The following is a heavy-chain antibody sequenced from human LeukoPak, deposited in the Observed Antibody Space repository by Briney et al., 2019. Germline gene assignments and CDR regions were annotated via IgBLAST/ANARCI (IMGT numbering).Heavy chain of an antibody. D-gene: IGHD1-7*01. CDR2: IRPDGSHI. CDR1: GFHFSNFV. V-gene: IGHV3-33*08. J-gene: IGHJ4*02. Sequence: GSLELSCSASGFHFSNFVMDWVRQAPGKGLEGVAVIRPDGSHISYVDPVKGRFTISRDNSNNMLYLQMSSLRAEDTALYYCLREVDWKYAFDYWGRGTLVTVSS. CDR3: LREVDWKYAFDY.